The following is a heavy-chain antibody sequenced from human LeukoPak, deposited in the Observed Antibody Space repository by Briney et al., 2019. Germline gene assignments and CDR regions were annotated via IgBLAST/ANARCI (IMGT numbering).Heavy chain of an antibody. J-gene: IGHJ3*02. D-gene: IGHD2-15*01. CDR1: GFTFSSYS. CDR3: ARLGGCSGCPGGGFDI. Sequence: GGSLRLSCAASGFTFSSYSMNWVRQAPGKGLEWVSSISSSSSYIYYADSVKGRFTISRDNAKNSLYLQMNSLRAEDTAVYYCARLGGCSGCPGGGFDIWGQGTMVTVSS. V-gene: IGHV3-21*01. CDR2: ISSSSSYI.